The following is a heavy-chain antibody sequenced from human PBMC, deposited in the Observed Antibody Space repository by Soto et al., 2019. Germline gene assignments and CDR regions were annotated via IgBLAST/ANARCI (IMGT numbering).Heavy chain of an antibody. D-gene: IGHD2-21*01. CDR1: GFTFSNTW. V-gene: IGHV3-15*01. Sequence: EVQLVESGGELVEPGGSLRLSCAASGFTFSNTWMTWVRQAPGKGLECVGRLKNKAAGGTTDYAAPVKGRFTISRDDSTDTQYLHMNRLETEDTAGYYCTTEGSGGHGGCERCYPLNYWGQGTLVTVSS. CDR2: LKNKAAGGTT. CDR3: TTEGSGGHGGCERCYPLNY. J-gene: IGHJ4*02.